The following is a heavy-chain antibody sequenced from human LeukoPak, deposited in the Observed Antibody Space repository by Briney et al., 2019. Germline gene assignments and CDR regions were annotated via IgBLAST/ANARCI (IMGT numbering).Heavy chain of an antibody. CDR1: GFTFSSYR. V-gene: IGHV3-7*01. D-gene: IGHD6-13*01. J-gene: IGHJ4*02. Sequence: QSGGSLRLSCAASGFTFSSYRMSWVRQAPGKGLEWVANIKQDGSEKYYVDSVKGRFTISRDNAKNSLYLQMNSLRAEDTAVYYCARDQSRGIAAAGSIPDYWGQGTLVTVSS. CDR3: ARDQSRGIAAAGSIPDY. CDR2: IKQDGSEK.